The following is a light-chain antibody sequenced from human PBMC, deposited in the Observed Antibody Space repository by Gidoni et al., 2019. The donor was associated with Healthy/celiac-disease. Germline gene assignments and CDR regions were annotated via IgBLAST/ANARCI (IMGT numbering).Light chain of an antibody. V-gene: IGLV4-69*01. CDR3: QTWGTGIRGV. Sequence: QLVLTQSPSSSASLGASAKLTCTLSSGHSSYAFAWHQQQPEKGPRYLMKLNSDGSHSKGDGVPDRFSGSSSGAERYLTISSLQSEDEADYYCQTWGTGIRGVFGGGTKLTVL. CDR2: LNSDGSH. J-gene: IGLJ3*02. CDR1: SGHSSYA.